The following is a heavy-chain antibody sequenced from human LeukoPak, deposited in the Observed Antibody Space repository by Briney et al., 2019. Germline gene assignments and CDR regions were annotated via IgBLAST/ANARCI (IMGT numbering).Heavy chain of an antibody. CDR2: MNPNSGNT. CDR3: ARGRIAAAGTLRNWFDP. D-gene: IGHD6-13*01. J-gene: IGHJ5*02. CDR1: GYTFTSYG. V-gene: IGHV1-8*02. Sequence: ASVKVSCKASGYTFTSYGINWVRQATGQGLEWMGWMNPNSGNTGYAQKFQGRVTMTRNTSISTAYMELSSLRSEDTAVYYCARGRIAAAGTLRNWFDPWGQGTLVTVSS.